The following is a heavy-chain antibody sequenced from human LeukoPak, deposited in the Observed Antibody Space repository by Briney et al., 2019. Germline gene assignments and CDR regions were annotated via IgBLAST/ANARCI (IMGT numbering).Heavy chain of an antibody. CDR3: AKEAGYSGYDYPDY. CDR2: ISGSAYST. D-gene: IGHD5-12*01. CDR1: GFTFSSYA. Sequence: PGGSLRLSCAASGFTFSSYAMSWVRQAPGKGLEWVSGISGSAYSTYYADSVQGRFTISRDNSKNTLYLQMNSLRAEDTAVYYCAKEAGYSGYDYPDYWGQGTLVTISS. J-gene: IGHJ4*02. V-gene: IGHV3-23*01.